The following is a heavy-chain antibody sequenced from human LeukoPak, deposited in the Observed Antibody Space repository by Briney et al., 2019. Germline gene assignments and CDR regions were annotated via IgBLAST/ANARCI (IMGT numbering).Heavy chain of an antibody. D-gene: IGHD3-9*01. CDR1: GFTFSNYA. V-gene: IGHV3-23*01. J-gene: IGHJ4*02. Sequence: GGSLSLSCAASGFTFSNYAMSWLRQAPGQGLEWVPAITSSGGSTSYANSVKVRITISRDNSKNTLYLQMNSLRAEDTAIYSCAKWGDYDVFTGYYDADYWGQGTLVTVSS. CDR3: AKWGDYDVFTGYYDADY. CDR2: ITSSGGST.